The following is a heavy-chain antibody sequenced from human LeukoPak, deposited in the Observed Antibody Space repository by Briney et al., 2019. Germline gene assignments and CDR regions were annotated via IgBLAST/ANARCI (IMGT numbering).Heavy chain of an antibody. CDR2: IYYSGST. CDR1: GGSISSSSYY. V-gene: IGHV4-61*05. Sequence: PSETLSLTCTVSGGSISSSSYYWGWIRQPPGKGLEWIGYIYYSGSTNYNPSLKSRVTISVDTSKNQFSLKLSSVTAADTAVYYCARPRITMVRGVIIGSWFDPWGQGTLVTVSS. D-gene: IGHD3-10*01. CDR3: ARPRITMVRGVIIGSWFDP. J-gene: IGHJ5*02.